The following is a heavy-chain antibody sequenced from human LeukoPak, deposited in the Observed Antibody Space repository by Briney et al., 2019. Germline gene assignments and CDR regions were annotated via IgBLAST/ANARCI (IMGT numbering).Heavy chain of an antibody. J-gene: IGHJ4*02. CDR1: GGSISSYY. CDR3: ARRVASGDRKNYFDH. V-gene: IGHV4-59*01. CDR2: IYYSGST. D-gene: IGHD3-10*01. Sequence: PSETLSLTCTVSGGSISSYYWSWIRQPPGKGLEWIGYIYYSGSTNYNPSLKSRVTISVDTSKNQFSLKLSSVTAADTAVYYCARRVASGDRKNYFDHWGQGTLVTVSS.